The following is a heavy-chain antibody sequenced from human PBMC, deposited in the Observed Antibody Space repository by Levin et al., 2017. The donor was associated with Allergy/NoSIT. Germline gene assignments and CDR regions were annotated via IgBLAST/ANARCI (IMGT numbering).Heavy chain of an antibody. Sequence: ASVKVSCKASGYTFTSYYMHWVRQAPGQGLEWMGIINPSGGSTSYAQKFQGRVTMTRDTSTSTVYMELSSLRSEDTAVYYCARGGGHYYYDSSGTLDYWGQGTLVTVSS. CDR3: ARGGGHYYYDSSGTLDY. V-gene: IGHV1-46*01. J-gene: IGHJ4*02. CDR1: GYTFTSYY. CDR2: INPSGGST. D-gene: IGHD3-22*01.